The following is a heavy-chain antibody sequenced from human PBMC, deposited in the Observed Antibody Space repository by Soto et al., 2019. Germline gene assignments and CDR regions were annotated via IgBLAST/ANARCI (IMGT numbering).Heavy chain of an antibody. CDR1: GFTFSSYS. Sequence: EVQLVESGGGLVKPGGSLRLSCAASGFTFSSYSMNWVRQALGKGLEWVSSISSSSSYIYYADSVKGRFTISRDNAKNSLYLQMNSLRAEDTAVYYCARGVVTLAFDIWGQGTMVTVSS. CDR2: ISSSSSYI. J-gene: IGHJ3*02. V-gene: IGHV3-21*01. D-gene: IGHD2-21*02. CDR3: ARGVVTLAFDI.